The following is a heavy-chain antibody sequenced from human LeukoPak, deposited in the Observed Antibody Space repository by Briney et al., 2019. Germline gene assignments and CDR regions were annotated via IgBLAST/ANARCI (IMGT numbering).Heavy chain of an antibody. CDR2: ISYDGSNK. V-gene: IGHV3-30*18. CDR1: GFTLSSYG. CDR3: AKSPDAFDI. J-gene: IGHJ3*02. Sequence: PGGSLRLSCAASGFTLSSYGMHWVRQAPGKGLEWVAVISYDGSNKYYADSVKGRFTISRDNSKNTLYLQMNSLRAEDTAVYYCAKSPDAFDIWGQGTMVTVSS.